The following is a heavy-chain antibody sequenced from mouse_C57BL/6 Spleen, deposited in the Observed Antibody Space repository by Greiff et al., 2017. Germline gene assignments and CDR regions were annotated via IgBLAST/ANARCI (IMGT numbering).Heavy chain of an antibody. V-gene: IGHV1-64*01. CDR3: ARSAY. Sequence: QVQLQQSGAELVKPGASVKLSCKASVYTFTSYWMHWVKQRPGQGLEWIGMIHPNSGSTNYDEKFKSKATLTVDKSSSTAYMQLSTLTSDDSAVYYYARSAYWGQGTLVTVSA. CDR1: VYTFTSYW. CDR2: IHPNSGST. J-gene: IGHJ3*01.